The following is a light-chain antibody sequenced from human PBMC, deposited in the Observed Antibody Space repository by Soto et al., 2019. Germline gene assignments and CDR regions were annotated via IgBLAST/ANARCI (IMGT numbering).Light chain of an antibody. CDR2: DVS. Sequence: DIQMTQSPSTLSAYAGDRFTIXXRASQSSGDSLAWYQQKPGKAPYXVISDVSSLERGVPSRFSGSGAGTEFTLTISSMQPDDFATFYCQQYNGYSRTFGQGTKVDIK. CDR1: QSSGDS. J-gene: IGKJ1*01. CDR3: QQYNGYSRT. V-gene: IGKV1-5*01.